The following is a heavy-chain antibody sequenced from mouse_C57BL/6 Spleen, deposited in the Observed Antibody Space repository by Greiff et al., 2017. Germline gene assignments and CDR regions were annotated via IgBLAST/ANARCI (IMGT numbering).Heavy chain of an antibody. J-gene: IGHJ4*01. V-gene: IGHV1-82*01. CDR2: IYPGDGDT. CDR1: GYAFSSFW. CDR3: ARDSSGYPYAMDY. D-gene: IGHD3-2*02. Sequence: VQLQQSGPELVKPGASVKISCKASGYAFSSFWMNWVKQRPGKGLEWIGRIYPGDGDTNYNGKFKGKATLTADKSSSTAYMQLSSLTSEDSAVYFCARDSSGYPYAMDYWGQGTSVTVSS.